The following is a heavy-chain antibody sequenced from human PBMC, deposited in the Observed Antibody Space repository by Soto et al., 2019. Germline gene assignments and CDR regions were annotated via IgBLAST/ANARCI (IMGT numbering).Heavy chain of an antibody. Sequence: QVQMVQSGAEVKEPGASVKVSCKASGYSFSSHGLSWVRQAPGQGLEWMGWISVYNGNKKYAQKFQDRVTLTRDTSSSTDYMELRSLRSDDTAVYFCTRESGGATHFDYFDYWGQGSLITVSS. D-gene: IGHD3-10*01. CDR1: GYSFSSHG. V-gene: IGHV1-18*01. CDR2: ISVYNGNK. J-gene: IGHJ4*02. CDR3: TRESGGATHFDYFDY.